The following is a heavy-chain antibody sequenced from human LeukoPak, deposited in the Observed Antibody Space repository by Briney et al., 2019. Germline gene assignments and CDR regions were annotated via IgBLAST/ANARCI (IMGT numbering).Heavy chain of an antibody. Sequence: SVKVSCKASGGTFSSYAISWVRQAPGQGLEWMGRIIPIFGTANYAQKFQGRVTITTDESTGTAYMELSSLRSEDTAVYYCARSSIAVAGTPLDYWGQGTLVTVSS. CDR1: GGTFSSYA. J-gene: IGHJ4*02. V-gene: IGHV1-69*05. CDR3: ARSSIAVAGTPLDY. CDR2: IIPIFGTA. D-gene: IGHD6-19*01.